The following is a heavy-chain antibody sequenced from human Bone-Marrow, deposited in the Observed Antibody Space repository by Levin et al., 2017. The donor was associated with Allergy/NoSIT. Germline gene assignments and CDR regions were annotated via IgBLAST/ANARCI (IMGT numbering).Heavy chain of an antibody. D-gene: IGHD1-7*01. CDR3: VRAGFRTGTTGGGY. CDR2: ISAYDNNT. J-gene: IGHJ4*02. V-gene: IGHV1-18*01. CDR1: GYAFTSYG. Sequence: ASVKVSCKASGYAFTSYGIAWVRQAPGQGLEWLGWISAYDNNTNYAQKFQGRVTMTTDTSTTPAYMELRSLRSDDTAVFYCVRAGFRTGTTGGGYWGQGTLVTVSS.